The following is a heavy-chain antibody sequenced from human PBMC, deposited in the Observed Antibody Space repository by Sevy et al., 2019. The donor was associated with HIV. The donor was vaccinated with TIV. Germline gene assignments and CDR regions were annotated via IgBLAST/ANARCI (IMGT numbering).Heavy chain of an antibody. CDR1: GFTFGGYW. CDR3: ARGSLGGVLARFDY. CDR2: IKQTGSDK. J-gene: IGHJ4*02. Sequence: GGSPRLSCVVSGFTFGGYWMTWVRQAPGKGLEWVANIKQTGSDKYYVDSVKGRFTISRDNAKNSLYLQMNSLRVDDTAVYYCARGSLGGVLARFDYWGRGTQVTVSS. V-gene: IGHV3-7*03. D-gene: IGHD3-16*01.